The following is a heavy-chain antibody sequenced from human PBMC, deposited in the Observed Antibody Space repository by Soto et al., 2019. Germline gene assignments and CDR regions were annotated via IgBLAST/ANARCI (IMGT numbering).Heavy chain of an antibody. D-gene: IGHD6-19*01. CDR3: ARQGDMAATSADAFDI. CDR1: GRTFNNHW. V-gene: IGHV5-51*01. CDR2: TYPGDSDA. J-gene: IGHJ3*02. Sequence: TGESLKISCKVSGRTFNNHWIAWVRQMPGKDLEWMGITYPGDSDARYSPSFAGQVTISVDKSITTAYLHWSSLEASDSAVYDCARQGDMAATSADAFDIWGQGTLVTV.